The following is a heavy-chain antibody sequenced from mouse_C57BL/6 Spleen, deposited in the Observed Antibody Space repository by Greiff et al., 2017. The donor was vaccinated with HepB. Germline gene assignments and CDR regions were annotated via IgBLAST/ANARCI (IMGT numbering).Heavy chain of an antibody. V-gene: IGHV1-52*01. D-gene: IGHD1-1*01. CDR2: IDPSDSET. J-gene: IGHJ1*03. CDR3: AREYYGSEYFDV. Sequence: VQLQQPGAELVRPGSSVKLSCKASGYTFTSYWMHWVKQRPIQGLEWIGNIDPSDSETHYNLKFKDKATLTVDKSSSTAYMQLSILTSEDSAVYYCAREYYGSEYFDVWGTGTTVTVSS. CDR1: GYTFTSYW.